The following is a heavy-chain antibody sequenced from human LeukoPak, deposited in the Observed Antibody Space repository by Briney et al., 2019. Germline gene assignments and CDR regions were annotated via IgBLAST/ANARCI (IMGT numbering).Heavy chain of an antibody. CDR2: MYHSGST. V-gene: IGHV4-59*01. Sequence: PSETLSLTCTVSGGSISSYFWSWIRQSPGKGLEWIGLMYHSGSTNYNPSLKSRVIMSQDTSTNQFSLQVNSVTAADSAVYYCARSFRGYSQGYYYYVMDVWGQGTTVTVFS. CDR3: ARSFRGYSQGYYYYVMDV. CDR1: GGSISSYF. D-gene: IGHD5-18*01. J-gene: IGHJ6*02.